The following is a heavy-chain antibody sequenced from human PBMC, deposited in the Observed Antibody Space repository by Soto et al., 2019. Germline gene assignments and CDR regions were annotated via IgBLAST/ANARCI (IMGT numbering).Heavy chain of an antibody. CDR1: GFTFSSYG. D-gene: IGHD3-16*02. V-gene: IGHV3-33*01. J-gene: IGHJ4*02. CDR2: IWYDGSNK. Sequence: LRLSCAASGFTFSSYGMHWVRQSPGRVLEWVAVIWYDGSNKYYADSVKGRFTISRDNSKNTLYLQMNSLRAEDTAVYYCARALEVRGSYRYPYYFDYWGQGTLVTVSS. CDR3: ARALEVRGSYRYPYYFDY.